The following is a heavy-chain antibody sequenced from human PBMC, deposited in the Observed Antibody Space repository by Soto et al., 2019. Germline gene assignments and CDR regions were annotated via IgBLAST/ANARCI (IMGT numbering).Heavy chain of an antibody. CDR2: MSYDGSNK. CDR1: GFTFSSYA. CDR3: ARERTYSYSFDY. Sequence: GGSLRLSCAASGFTFSSYAMHWVRQAPGKGLEWVAVMSYDGSNKYYADSVKGRFTISRDNSKNTLYLQMNSLRAEDTAVYYCARERTYSYSFDYWGQGTLVTVSS. V-gene: IGHV3-30-3*01. J-gene: IGHJ4*02. D-gene: IGHD5-18*01.